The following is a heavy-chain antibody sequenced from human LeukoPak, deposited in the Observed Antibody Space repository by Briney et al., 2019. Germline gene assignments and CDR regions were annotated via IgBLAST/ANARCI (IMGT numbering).Heavy chain of an antibody. J-gene: IGHJ4*02. CDR1: GYTFTSYY. CDR2: INPSGGST. D-gene: IGHD6-6*01. Sequence: ASVKVSCRASGYTFTSYYMHWVRQAPGQGLEWMGIINPSGGSTSYAHKFQGRVTITGDTSTSTVYMELSSLRSEDTAVYYCAREGPSEYGSRVAARNDYWGQGTLVTVSS. CDR3: AREGPSEYGSRVAARNDY. V-gene: IGHV1-46*03.